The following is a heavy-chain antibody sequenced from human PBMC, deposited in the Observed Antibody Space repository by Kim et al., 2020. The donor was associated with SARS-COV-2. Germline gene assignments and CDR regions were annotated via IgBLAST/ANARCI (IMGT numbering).Heavy chain of an antibody. CDR3: ARGHVYSSSWAFDY. J-gene: IGHJ4*02. V-gene: IGHV1-46*01. Sequence: AQKFQGRVTMTRDTSTSTVYMELSSLRSEDTAVYYCARGHVYSSSWAFDYWGQGTLVTVSS. D-gene: IGHD6-13*01.